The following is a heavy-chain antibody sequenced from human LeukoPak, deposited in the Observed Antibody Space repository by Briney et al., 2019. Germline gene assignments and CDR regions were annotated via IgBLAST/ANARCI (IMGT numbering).Heavy chain of an antibody. J-gene: IGHJ4*02. CDR1: GFTFSTYD. V-gene: IGHV3-23*01. CDR3: ANWVTVSGGY. Sequence: PGGSLRLSCAASGFTFSTYDMSWVRQAPGKGLEWVTTVSGSGGSTYYADSVKGRFTISRDNSKNTLYLQVNSLRAEDTAIYYCANWVTVSGGYWGQGTLVTVSS. CDR2: VSGSGGST. D-gene: IGHD2-8*02.